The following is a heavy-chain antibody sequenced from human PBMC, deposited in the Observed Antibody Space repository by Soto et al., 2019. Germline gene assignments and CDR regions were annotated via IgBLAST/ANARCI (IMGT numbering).Heavy chain of an antibody. CDR1: GFTFSSYG. Sequence: PGGSLRLSCAASGFTFSSYGMHWVRQAPGKGLEWVAVISYDGSNKYYADSVKGRFTISRDNSKNTLYLQMNSLRAEDTAVYYCAKDPSLLSTVTTFEGIIDYWGQGTLVTVSS. D-gene: IGHD4-17*01. V-gene: IGHV3-30*18. J-gene: IGHJ4*02. CDR3: AKDPSLLSTVTTFEGIIDY. CDR2: ISYDGSNK.